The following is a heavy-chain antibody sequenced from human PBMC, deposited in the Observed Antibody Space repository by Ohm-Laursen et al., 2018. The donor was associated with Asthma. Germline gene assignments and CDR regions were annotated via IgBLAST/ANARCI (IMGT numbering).Heavy chain of an antibody. CDR2: IWNDGSNK. Sequence: SLRLSCSASGFTFSSYGMHWVRQAPGKGLEWVAVIWNDGSNKYYADSVKGRFTISRDNSKNTLYLQMNSLRAEDTAVYYCARDLDYDSSAVDSWGQGTLVTVSS. J-gene: IGHJ4*02. CDR3: ARDLDYDSSAVDS. CDR1: GFTFSSYG. D-gene: IGHD3-22*01. V-gene: IGHV3-33*01.